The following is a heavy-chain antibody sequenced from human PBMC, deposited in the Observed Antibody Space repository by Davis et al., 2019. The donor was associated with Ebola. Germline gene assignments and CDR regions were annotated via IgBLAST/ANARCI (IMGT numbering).Heavy chain of an antibody. CDR1: GGTFSSYA. CDR3: ARDHHIAVAGAPGY. D-gene: IGHD6-19*01. V-gene: IGHV1-69*13. J-gene: IGHJ4*02. Sequence: AASVKVSCKASGGTFSSYAISWVRQAPGQGLEWMGGIIPIFGTANYAQKFQGRVTITADESTSTAYMELRSLRSDDTAVYYCARDHHIAVAGAPGYWGQGTLVTVSS. CDR2: IIPIFGTA.